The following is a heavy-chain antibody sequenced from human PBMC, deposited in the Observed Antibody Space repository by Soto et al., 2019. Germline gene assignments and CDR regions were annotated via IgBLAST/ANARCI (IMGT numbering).Heavy chain of an antibody. CDR3: ARESRDIVVVPAAINPYYYYYGMDV. V-gene: IGHV1-18*04. D-gene: IGHD2-2*02. CDR2: ISAYNGNT. J-gene: IGHJ6*02. CDR1: GYNFTSYG. Sequence: GAPVKVSCKASGYNFTSYGISWVRQAPGQGLEWMGWISAYNGNTNYAQKLQGRVTMTTDTSTSTAYRELRSLRSDDTAVYHCARESRDIVVVPAAINPYYYYYGMDVWGQGTTVTVSS.